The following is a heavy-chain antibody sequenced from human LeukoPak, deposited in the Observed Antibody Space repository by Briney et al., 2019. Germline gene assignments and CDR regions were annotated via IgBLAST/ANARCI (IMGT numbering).Heavy chain of an antibody. D-gene: IGHD5-12*01. V-gene: IGHV4-30-4*01. J-gene: IGHJ4*02. CDR2: IYYSGST. Sequence: SQTLSLTCTVSGGSISSGDYYWSWIRQPRGKGLEWIGYIYYSGSTYYNPSLKSRVTISLDPSKTQFSLKLTSVTAANTAVYYCSRHGSKYSGYGDFESWGQGTLVTVSS. CDR1: GGSISSGDYY. CDR3: SRHGSKYSGYGDFES.